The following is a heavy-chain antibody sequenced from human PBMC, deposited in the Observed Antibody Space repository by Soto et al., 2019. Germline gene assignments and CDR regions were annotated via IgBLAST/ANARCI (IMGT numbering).Heavy chain of an antibody. D-gene: IGHD5-18*01. J-gene: IGHJ6*02. CDR3: AYADTAMPYYYYYGMDV. CDR1: GGSISSYY. CDR2: IYYSGST. Sequence: QVQLQESGPGLVKPSETLSLTCTVSGGSISSYYWSWIRQPPGKGLEWIGYIYYSGSTNYNPSLESRVTISVDTSKNQFSLKLSSVTAADTAVYYCAYADTAMPYYYYYGMDVWGQGTTVTVSS. V-gene: IGHV4-59*01.